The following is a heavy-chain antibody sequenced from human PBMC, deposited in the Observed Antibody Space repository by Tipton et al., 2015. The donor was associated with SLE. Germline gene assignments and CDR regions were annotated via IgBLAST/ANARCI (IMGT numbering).Heavy chain of an antibody. J-gene: IGHJ4*02. V-gene: IGHV4-39*07. CDR1: GGSISSSSYY. CDR2: INHSGST. D-gene: IGHD3-22*01. Sequence: LRLSCTVSGGSISSSSYYWSWIRQPPGKGLEWIGEINHSGSTNYNPSLKSRVTISVDTSKNQFSLKLSSVTAADTAVYYCARGRHHYYDSSGYPFDYWGQGTLVTVSS. CDR3: ARGRHHYYDSSGYPFDY.